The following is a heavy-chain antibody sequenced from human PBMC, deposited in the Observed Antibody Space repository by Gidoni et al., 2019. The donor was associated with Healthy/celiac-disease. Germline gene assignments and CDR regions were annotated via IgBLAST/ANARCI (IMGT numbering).Heavy chain of an antibody. V-gene: IGHV1-46*01. Sequence: QVQLVQSGTEVKKPGASVKVSCKASGYTFTSYYMQWVRQAPGQGLEWMGIINPSGGSTSYAQKFQGRVTMTRDTSTSTVYMELSSLRSEDTAVYYCARGEEMYSSGWYRDYYYGMDVWGQGTTVTVSS. CDR3: ARGEEMYSSGWYRDYYYGMDV. CDR1: GYTFTSYY. D-gene: IGHD6-19*01. J-gene: IGHJ6*02. CDR2: INPSGGST.